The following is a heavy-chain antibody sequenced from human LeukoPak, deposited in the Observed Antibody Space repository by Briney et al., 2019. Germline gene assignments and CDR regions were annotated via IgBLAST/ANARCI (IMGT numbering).Heavy chain of an antibody. Sequence: SETLSLTCAVYGGSFSGYYWSWLRQPPGKGLEWIGEINHSGSTNYNPSLKSRVTISVDTSKNQFSLKLSPVTAADTAVYYCARGGAAVAGTDLDYWGQGTLVTVSS. V-gene: IGHV4-34*01. D-gene: IGHD6-19*01. CDR1: GGSFSGYY. CDR3: ARGGAAVAGTDLDY. CDR2: INHSGST. J-gene: IGHJ4*02.